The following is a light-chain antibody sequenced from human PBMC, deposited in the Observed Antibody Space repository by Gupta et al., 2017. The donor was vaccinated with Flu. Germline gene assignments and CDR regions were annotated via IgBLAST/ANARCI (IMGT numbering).Light chain of an antibody. J-gene: IGKJ2*01. CDR1: ESVNRNH. CDR3: HHYGTSPYT. Sequence: ERSALSCRCGESVNRNHLAWYQQKPGQAPRLLIYGTSNRAPGIPARFSGGGSGTDFTLTINRLEPEDSAVFYCHHYGTSPYTFGQGTNLEIK. CDR2: GTS. V-gene: IGKV3-20*01.